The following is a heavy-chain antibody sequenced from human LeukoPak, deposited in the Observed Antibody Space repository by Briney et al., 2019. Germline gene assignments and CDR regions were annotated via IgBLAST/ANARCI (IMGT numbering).Heavy chain of an antibody. J-gene: IGHJ4*02. D-gene: IGHD5-12*01. V-gene: IGHV4-59*02. CDR1: GASVSNHY. CDR3: AISYGGYVLDS. Sequence: SETLSLTCSVSGASVSNHYCTWIRQPPGKRLEWIGYAYYSGSTKYNASLKSRGTISVDTSKNQFSLRLNSVTAEDTAVYYCAISYGGYVLDSWGQGTLVIVS. CDR2: AYYSGST.